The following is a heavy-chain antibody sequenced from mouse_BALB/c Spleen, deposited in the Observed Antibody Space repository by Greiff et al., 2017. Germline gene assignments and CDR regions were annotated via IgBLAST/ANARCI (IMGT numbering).Heavy chain of an antibody. Sequence: EVMLVESGPGLVKPSQSLSLTCTVTGYSITSDYAWNWIRQFPGNKLEWMGYISYSGSTSYNPSLKSRISITRDTSKNQFFLQLNSVTTEDTATYYCARRDWDYAMDYWGQGTSVTVSS. CDR2: ISYSGST. V-gene: IGHV3-2*02. J-gene: IGHJ4*01. CDR3: ARRDWDYAMDY. CDR1: GYSITSDYA. D-gene: IGHD4-1*01.